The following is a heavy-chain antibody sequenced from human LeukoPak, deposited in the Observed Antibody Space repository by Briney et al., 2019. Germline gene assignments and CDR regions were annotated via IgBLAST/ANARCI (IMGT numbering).Heavy chain of an antibody. CDR1: GYTFTGYY. J-gene: IGHJ6*02. Sequence: ASVKVSCKASGYTFTGYYMHWVRQAPGQGLEWMGWINPNSGGTNYAQKFQGRVTMTRDTSISTAYMELSRLRPDDTAVYYCARDPVRYYYYYGMDVWGQGTTVTVSS. V-gene: IGHV1-2*02. CDR2: INPNSGGT. CDR3: ARDPVRYYYYYGMDV.